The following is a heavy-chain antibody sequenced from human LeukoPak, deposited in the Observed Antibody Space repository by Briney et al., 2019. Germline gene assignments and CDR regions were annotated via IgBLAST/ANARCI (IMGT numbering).Heavy chain of an antibody. V-gene: IGHV3-7*01. CDR1: GFTFSSYW. D-gene: IGHD3-22*01. CDR2: IKQDGSEK. CDR3: ARDEHYYDSSGYSNWFDP. J-gene: IGHJ5*02. Sequence: PGGSLRLSCAASGFTFSSYWMSWVRQAPGKGLEWVANIKQDGSEKYYVDSVKGRFTISRDNAKNSPYLQMNSLRAEDTAVYYCARDEHYYDSSGYSNWFDPWGQGTLVTVSS.